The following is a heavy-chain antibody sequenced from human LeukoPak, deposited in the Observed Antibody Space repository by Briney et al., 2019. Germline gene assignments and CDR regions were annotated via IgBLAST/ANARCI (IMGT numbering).Heavy chain of an antibody. V-gene: IGHV1-2*02. D-gene: IGHD3-10*01. CDR2: INPNSGGT. CDR3: ARLVGQDFRLDY. J-gene: IGHJ4*02. CDR1: GYTFTGYY. Sequence: ASVKVSCKASGYTFTGYYMHWVRQAPGQGLEWMGWINPNSGGTNYAQKFQGRVTMTRDTSISTAYMELSRLRSDDTAAYNCARLVGQDFRLDYWGQGTLVTVSS.